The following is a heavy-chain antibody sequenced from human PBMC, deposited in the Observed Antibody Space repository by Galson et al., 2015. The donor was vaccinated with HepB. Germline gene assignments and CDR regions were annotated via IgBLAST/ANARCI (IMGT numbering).Heavy chain of an antibody. D-gene: IGHD1-26*01. CDR3: ARDGPKSGSYYIGAYYFDY. CDR2: ISSNGGST. V-gene: IGHV3-64*01. J-gene: IGHJ4*02. Sequence: SLRLSCAAPGFTFSSYAMHWVRQAPGKGLEYVSAISSNGGSTYYANSVKGRFTISRDNSKNTLYLQMGSLRAEDMAVYYCARDGPKSGSYYIGAYYFDYWGQGTLVTVSS. CDR1: GFTFSSYA.